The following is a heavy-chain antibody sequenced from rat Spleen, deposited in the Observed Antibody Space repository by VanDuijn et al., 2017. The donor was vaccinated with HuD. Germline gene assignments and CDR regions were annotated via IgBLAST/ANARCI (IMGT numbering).Heavy chain of an antibody. CDR3: GRHAYYDGYYHWYFDL. Sequence: EVQLVESGGILVQHGGSLKLSCKGSGFTFSKYGMAWVRQAPKKGLEWVATIIYDGGRTYYRDYVKDRFTISRDNAKSTLYLQMHSLRSEDTATYYCGRHAYYDGYYHWYFDLWGPGTMVTVSS. D-gene: IGHD1-12*03. CDR1: GFTFSKYG. V-gene: IGHV5-29*01. J-gene: IGHJ1*01. CDR2: IIYDGGRT.